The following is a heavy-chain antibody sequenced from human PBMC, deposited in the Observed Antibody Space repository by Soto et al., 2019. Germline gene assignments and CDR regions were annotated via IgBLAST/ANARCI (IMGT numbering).Heavy chain of an antibody. CDR3: ARDLRGYLNWFDP. J-gene: IGHJ5*02. CDR2: IIPILGIA. CDR1: GGTFSSYT. V-gene: IGHV1-69*04. Sequence: GASVKVSCKASGGTFSSYTISWVRQAPGQGLEWMGRIIPILGIANYAQKFQGRVTITADKSTSTAYMELSSLRSEDTAVYYCARDLRGYLNWFDPWGQRTLVTVS. D-gene: IGHD1-1*01.